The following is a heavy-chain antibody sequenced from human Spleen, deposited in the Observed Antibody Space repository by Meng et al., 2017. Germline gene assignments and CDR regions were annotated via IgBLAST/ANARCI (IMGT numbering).Heavy chain of an antibody. Sequence: QVQLVQSGAEAKKPGASVKVSCKASGYTFTGYYMHWVRQAPGQGLEWIGRINPNSGATNYAQKFQGRVTMTRDTSISTAYMELSRLRSDDTAIYYCASYYLGCYWGQGTLVTVSS. D-gene: IGHD1-26*01. CDR3: ASYYLGCY. V-gene: IGHV1-2*06. CDR1: GYTFTGYY. CDR2: INPNSGAT. J-gene: IGHJ4*02.